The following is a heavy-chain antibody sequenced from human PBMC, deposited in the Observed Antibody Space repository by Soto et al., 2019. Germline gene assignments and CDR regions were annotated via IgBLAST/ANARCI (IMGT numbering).Heavy chain of an antibody. J-gene: IGHJ4*02. D-gene: IGHD2-15*01. Sequence: GASVKVSCKSSGGTFSSYAISWVRQAPGQGLEWMGGIIPIFGTANYAQKFQGRVTITADESTSTAYMELSSLRSGDSAVYYCARGGYCSGGSCYRGRPFDYWGQGTLVTVSS. CDR3: ARGGYCSGGSCYRGRPFDY. V-gene: IGHV1-69*13. CDR2: IIPIFGTA. CDR1: GGTFSSYA.